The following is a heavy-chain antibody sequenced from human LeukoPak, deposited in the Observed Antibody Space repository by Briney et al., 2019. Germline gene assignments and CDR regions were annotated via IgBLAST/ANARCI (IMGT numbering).Heavy chain of an antibody. CDR2: INHSGST. CDR3: ARGRAYYGSGSPFDY. Sequence: PSEPLSLTCAVYGGSFSGYYWSWIRQPPGKGLEWIGEINHSGSTNYNPSLKSRVTISVDTSKNQFSLKLSSVTAADTAVYYCARGRAYYGSGSPFDYWGQGTLVTVSS. V-gene: IGHV4-34*01. CDR1: GGSFSGYY. J-gene: IGHJ4*02. D-gene: IGHD3-10*01.